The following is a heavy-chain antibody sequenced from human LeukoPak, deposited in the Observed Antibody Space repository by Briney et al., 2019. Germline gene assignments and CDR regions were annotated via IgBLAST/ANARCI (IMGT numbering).Heavy chain of an antibody. Sequence: ASVKVSCKASGYTFTGYYIHWVRQAPGQGLEWMGWINPNSGGTNYAQKFQGRVTMTRDTSISTAYMELSRLRSDDTAVYYCARVRSKAVAGIGRPFFDYWGQGTLVTVSS. CDR2: INPNSGGT. CDR3: ARVRSKAVAGIGRPFFDY. D-gene: IGHD6-19*01. CDR1: GYTFTGYY. J-gene: IGHJ4*02. V-gene: IGHV1-2*02.